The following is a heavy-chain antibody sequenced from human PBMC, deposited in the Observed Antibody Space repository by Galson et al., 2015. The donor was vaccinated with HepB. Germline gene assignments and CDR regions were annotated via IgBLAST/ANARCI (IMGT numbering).Heavy chain of an antibody. J-gene: IGHJ4*02. CDR1: GFSVNTSGVG. CDR2: IYWDDDK. Sequence: PALVKPTQTLTLTCTCSGFSVNTSGVGVGWIRQPPGKALEWLALIYWDDDKRYSPSLNNRLTITKDTSKNQAVLTMTNMDPVDTATYYCAHYNVSKALDYWGQGTLVTVSS. D-gene: IGHD1-14*01. CDR3: AHYNVSKALDY. V-gene: IGHV2-5*02.